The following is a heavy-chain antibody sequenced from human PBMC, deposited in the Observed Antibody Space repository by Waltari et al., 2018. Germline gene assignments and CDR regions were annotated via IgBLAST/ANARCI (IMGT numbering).Heavy chain of an antibody. CDR3: ARATFGGVIGYYYYYGMDV. V-gene: IGHV1-69*13. CDR1: GGTFRSYA. CDR2: IIPIFGTA. J-gene: IGHJ6*02. D-gene: IGHD3-16*02. Sequence: QVQLVQSGAEVKTPGSSVKVSCKASGGTFRSYAISWARQATDQGLEWMGGIIPIFGTANYVQKFQGRVTITADESTSTAYMELSSLRSEDTAVYYCARATFGGVIGYYYYYGMDVWGQGTTVTVSS.